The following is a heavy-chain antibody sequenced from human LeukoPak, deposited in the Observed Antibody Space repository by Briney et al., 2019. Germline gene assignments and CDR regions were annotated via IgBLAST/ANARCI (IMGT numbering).Heavy chain of an antibody. V-gene: IGHV1-2*02. CDR3: ARDSSMAAGTDFDY. CDR2: INPNSGGT. Sequence: GASVKVSCKASGYTFTGYYMHCVRQAPGQGLEWMGWINPNSGGTNYAQKFQGRVTMTRDTSISTAYMELSRLRSDDTAVYYCARDSSMAAGTDFDYWGQGTLVTVSS. J-gene: IGHJ4*02. D-gene: IGHD6-13*01. CDR1: GYTFTGYY.